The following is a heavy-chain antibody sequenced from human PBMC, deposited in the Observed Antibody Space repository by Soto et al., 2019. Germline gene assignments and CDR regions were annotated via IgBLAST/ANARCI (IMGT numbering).Heavy chain of an antibody. CDR3: AKGDTAMGTDY. CDR1: GFTFDDYA. Sequence: VQLVESGGGLVQPGRSLRLSCAASGFTFDDYAMHWVRQAPGKGLEWVSGISWNSGSIGYADSVKGRFTISRDNAKNSLYLQMNSLRAEDTALYYCAKGDTAMGTDYWGQGTLVTVSS. V-gene: IGHV3-9*01. J-gene: IGHJ4*02. D-gene: IGHD5-18*01. CDR2: ISWNSGSI.